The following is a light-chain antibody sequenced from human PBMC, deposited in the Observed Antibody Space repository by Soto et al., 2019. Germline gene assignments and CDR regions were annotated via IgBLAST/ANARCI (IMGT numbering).Light chain of an antibody. CDR3: QTYDKAPWT. Sequence: DIQMTQSPSSLSASVGGRVAITCRASQYIDNHLAWYQQKAGKSPQLLIFGAFTLQSGVPSRFSGSGSVTDFTLTINNVQPEDVATYYCQTYDKAPWTFGPGTNV. J-gene: IGKJ1*01. CDR1: QYIDNH. CDR2: GAF. V-gene: IGKV1-27*01.